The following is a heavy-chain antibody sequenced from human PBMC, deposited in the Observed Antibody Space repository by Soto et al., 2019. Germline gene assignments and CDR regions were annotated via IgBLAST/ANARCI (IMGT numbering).Heavy chain of an antibody. CDR2: IYYSGST. CDR3: SILHTYYYDSSGYYEFDY. CDR1: GGSISSYS. Sequence: SETLSLTSTVSGGSISSYSWSWIRQPPGKELEWIGYIYYSGSTNYNPSLKSRVTISVDTSKNQFSLKLSSVTAADTAVYYCSILHTYYYDSSGYYEFDYWGQGTLVTVSS. J-gene: IGHJ4*02. D-gene: IGHD3-22*01. V-gene: IGHV4-59*01.